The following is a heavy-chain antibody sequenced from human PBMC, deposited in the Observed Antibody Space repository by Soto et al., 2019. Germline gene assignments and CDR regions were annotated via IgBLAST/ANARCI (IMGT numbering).Heavy chain of an antibody. CDR2: IYYSGST. D-gene: IGHD3-10*01. CDR1: GGSISSGGYY. J-gene: IGHJ5*02. CDR3: ARAPPTPTLLWFGELTSGYNWFDP. V-gene: IGHV4-31*03. Sequence: SETLSLTCTVSGGSISSGGYYWSWIRQHPGKGLEWIGYIYYSGSTYYNPSLKSRVTISVDTSKNQFSLKLSSVTAADTAVYYCARAPPTPTLLWFGELTSGYNWFDPWGQGTLVTVSS.